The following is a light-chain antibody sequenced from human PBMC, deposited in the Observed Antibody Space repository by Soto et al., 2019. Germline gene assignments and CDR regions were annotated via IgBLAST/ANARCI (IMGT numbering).Light chain of an antibody. Sequence: DIQMTQSPSSVSASVGDRVTITCRASQAISTWLARYQQNPGKAPKLLIYSASNLQSGVPSRFSGSGSGTDLPLTISSLQPEDFATSSFQQANSCPRTFGHGTTVEFK. CDR3: QQANSCPRT. J-gene: IGKJ1*01. V-gene: IGKV1D-12*01. CDR2: SAS. CDR1: QAISTW.